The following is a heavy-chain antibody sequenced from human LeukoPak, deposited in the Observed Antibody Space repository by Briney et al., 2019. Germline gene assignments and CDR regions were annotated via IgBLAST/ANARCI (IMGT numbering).Heavy chain of an antibody. CDR3: ARGSSALDY. Sequence: GGSLRLSCAASGLTFSDYSMNWDRQAPGKGLEWVSSISSTSSYIYYADSVKGRFTISRDSAKNSLYLQMNSLRVEETAVYYCARGSSALDYWGLGTLVTVSS. V-gene: IGHV3-21*04. J-gene: IGHJ4*02. CDR2: ISSTSSYI. D-gene: IGHD3-22*01. CDR1: GLTFSDYS.